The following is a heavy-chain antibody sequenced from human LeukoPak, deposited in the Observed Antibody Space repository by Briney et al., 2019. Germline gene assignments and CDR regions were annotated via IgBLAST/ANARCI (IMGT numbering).Heavy chain of an antibody. V-gene: IGHV4-4*09. D-gene: IGHD5-12*01. CDR3: ARLGGYSREDDY. CDR1: GGSISSYY. J-gene: IGHJ4*02. CDR2: SYTSGST. Sequence: SETLSLTCTVSGGSISSYYWSWIRQPPGKGLEWIGYSYTSGSTNYNPSLKSRVTISVDTSKNQFSLELSSVTAEDTAVYYCARLGGYSREDDYWGQGTLVTVSS.